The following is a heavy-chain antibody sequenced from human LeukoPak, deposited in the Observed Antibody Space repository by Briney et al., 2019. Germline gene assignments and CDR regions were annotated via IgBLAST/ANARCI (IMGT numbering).Heavy chain of an antibody. J-gene: IGHJ4*02. Sequence: SETLSLTCTVSGGSISSYYWSWIRQPPGKGPEWIGYIYYSGSTNYNPSLKSRVTISVDTSKNQFSLKLSSVTAADTAVYYCARVGSSGIAAAATYFDYWGQGTLVTVSS. CDR3: ARVGSSGIAAAATYFDY. V-gene: IGHV4-59*01. CDR1: GGSISSYY. CDR2: IYYSGST. D-gene: IGHD6-13*01.